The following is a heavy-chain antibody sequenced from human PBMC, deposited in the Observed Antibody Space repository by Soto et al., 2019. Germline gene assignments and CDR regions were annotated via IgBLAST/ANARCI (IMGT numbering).Heavy chain of an antibody. D-gene: IGHD4-17*01. CDR1: EFTFSSYA. CDR2: ISYDGSNK. J-gene: IGHJ6*02. Sequence: GGILRVSAAASEFTFSSYAMHWVRQAPGKGLEWVAVISYDGSNKYYADSVKGRFTISRDNSKNTLYLQMNSLRAEDTAVYYCARDLRAYDYYYYGMDVWGQGTTVTVSS. CDR3: ARDLRAYDYYYYGMDV. V-gene: IGHV3-30-3*01.